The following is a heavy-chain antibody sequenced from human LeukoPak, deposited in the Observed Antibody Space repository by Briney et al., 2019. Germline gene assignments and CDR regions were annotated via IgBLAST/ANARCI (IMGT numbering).Heavy chain of an antibody. CDR3: ARTNYGDYNWFDP. D-gene: IGHD4-17*01. CDR2: IHNSGST. Sequence: TSETLSLTCKVSGGSVSSDSYYWSWIRQPPGQGSEWIGYIHNSGSTKYNASLKSRLTISVDTSKNQFSLEVTSVTAADTAVYYCARTNYGDYNWFDPWGQGTLVTVSS. V-gene: IGHV4-61*01. CDR1: GGSVSSDSYY. J-gene: IGHJ5*02.